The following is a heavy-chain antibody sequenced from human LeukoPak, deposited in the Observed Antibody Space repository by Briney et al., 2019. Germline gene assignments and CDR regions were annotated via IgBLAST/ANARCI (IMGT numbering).Heavy chain of an antibody. J-gene: IGHJ4*02. CDR1: GFTFDDYA. CDR2: ISWNSGSI. CDR3: ARVFHLIDH. Sequence: GGSLRLSCAASGFTFDDYAMHWVRQAPGKGLEWVSGISWNSGSIGYADSVKGRFTISRDNAKNSLYLQMNSLRVEDTAVYYCARVFHLIDHWGQGTLVTVSS. V-gene: IGHV3-9*01.